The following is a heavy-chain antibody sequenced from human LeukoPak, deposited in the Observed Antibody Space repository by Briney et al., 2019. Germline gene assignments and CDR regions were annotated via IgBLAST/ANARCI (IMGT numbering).Heavy chain of an antibody. CDR2: ISSSRSTI. CDR3: ARRRHYYDSSAHEDYYGMDV. Sequence: GGSLRLSCAASGFTFSSYSMNWVRQAPGKGLEWVSYISSSRSTIYYADSVKGRFTISRDNAKNSLYLQMNSLRDEDTAVYYCARRRHYYDSSAHEDYYGMDVWGQGTTVTVSS. V-gene: IGHV3-48*02. CDR1: GFTFSSYS. J-gene: IGHJ6*02. D-gene: IGHD3-22*01.